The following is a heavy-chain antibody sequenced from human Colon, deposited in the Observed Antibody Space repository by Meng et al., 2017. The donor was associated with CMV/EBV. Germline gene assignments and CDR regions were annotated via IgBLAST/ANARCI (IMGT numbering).Heavy chain of an antibody. J-gene: IGHJ4*02. V-gene: IGHV3-74*01. D-gene: IGHD2/OR15-2a*01. Sequence: GGSLRLSCATSGFIFSDYWMHWVRQVPGKGLVWVSSVNREGSNTNYADSVKGRFTISRDNARNTLYLQMNSLRVEDTAIYYCATSKDSPGNDWGQGTLVTVSS. CDR2: VNREGSNT. CDR1: GFIFSDYW. CDR3: ATSKDSPGND.